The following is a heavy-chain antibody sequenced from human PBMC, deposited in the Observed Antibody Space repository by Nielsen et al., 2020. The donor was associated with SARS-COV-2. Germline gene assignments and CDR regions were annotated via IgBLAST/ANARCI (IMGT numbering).Heavy chain of an antibody. J-gene: IGHJ4*02. Sequence: SETLSLTCTVSGGSISSYYWSGIRQPPGKGLEWNGYIYYSGSTNYNPSLKSRVTISVDTSKNQFSLKLSSVTAADTAVYYFASGPYSSGWYYFDYWGQGTLVTVSS. V-gene: IGHV4-59*13. CDR2: IYYSGST. CDR1: GGSISSYY. CDR3: ASGPYSSGWYYFDY. D-gene: IGHD6-19*01.